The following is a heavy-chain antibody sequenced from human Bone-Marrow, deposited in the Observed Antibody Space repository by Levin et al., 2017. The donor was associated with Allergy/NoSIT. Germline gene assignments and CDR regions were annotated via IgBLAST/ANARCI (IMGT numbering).Heavy chain of an antibody. CDR2: ISGSGDTT. J-gene: IGHJ4*02. CDR1: GFTFTSHS. CDR3: AKSVVVPGPQNSHFDS. Sequence: PGGSLRLSCAASGFTFTSHSMSWVRQAPGKGLEWVSTISGSGDTTYYADSVKGRFTISRDNSKNTLYLQMNSLRADDSAVYYCAKSVVVPGPQNSHFDSWGQGTLVTVSS. V-gene: IGHV3-23*01. D-gene: IGHD2-2*01.